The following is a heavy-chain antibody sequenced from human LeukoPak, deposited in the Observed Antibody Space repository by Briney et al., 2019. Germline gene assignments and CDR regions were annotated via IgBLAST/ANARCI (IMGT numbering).Heavy chain of an antibody. CDR2: ISSSSSYI. CDR1: GFTFSSYS. D-gene: IGHD3-22*01. J-gene: IGHJ4*02. V-gene: IGHV3-21*01. Sequence: PGGSLRLSCAASGFTFSSYSMNWVRQAPGKGLEWVSSISSSSSYIYYADSVKGRFTISRDNPKNSLYLQMNSLRAEDTAVYYCARPRGYYYDSSGLKFEYYFDYWGQGTLVTVSS. CDR3: ARPRGYYYDSSGLKFEYYFDY.